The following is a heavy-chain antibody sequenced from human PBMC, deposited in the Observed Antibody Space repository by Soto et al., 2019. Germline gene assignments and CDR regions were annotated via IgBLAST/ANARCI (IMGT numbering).Heavy chain of an antibody. J-gene: IGHJ2*01. CDR3: ARSGFCSGGNCYWYFDL. CDR2: ISYDGSIK. D-gene: IGHD2-15*01. Sequence: QVQLVESGGGVVQPGRSLRLSCAVSGFTFSSYGIHWVRQAPGKGLEWVAVISYDGSIKYYADSVKGRFTISRDNSKNTLYLQMNSLRAEDTAVYYCARSGFCSGGNCYWYFDLWGRGTLVTVSP. CDR1: GFTFSSYG. V-gene: IGHV3-30*03.